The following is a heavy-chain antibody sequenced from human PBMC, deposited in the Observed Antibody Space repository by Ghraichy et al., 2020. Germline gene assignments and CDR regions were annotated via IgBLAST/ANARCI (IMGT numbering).Heavy chain of an antibody. Sequence: LETLSLTCTVSGGSISSSSYYWGWIRQPPGKGLEWIGSIYYSGSTYYNPSLKSRVTISVDTSKNQFSLKLSSVTAADTAVYYCAKHFYSSGWYNWFDPWGQGTLVTVSS. CDR3: AKHFYSSGWYNWFDP. CDR2: IYYSGST. J-gene: IGHJ5*02. CDR1: GGSISSSSYY. D-gene: IGHD6-19*01. V-gene: IGHV4-39*01.